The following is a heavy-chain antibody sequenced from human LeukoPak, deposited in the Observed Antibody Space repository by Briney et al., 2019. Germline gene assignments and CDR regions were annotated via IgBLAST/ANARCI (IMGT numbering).Heavy chain of an antibody. J-gene: IGHJ4*02. CDR3: ARVVITFGGVITTGDYFDY. V-gene: IGHV4-59*01. Sequence: PSETLSLTCTVSGGSISSYYWSWIRQPPGKGLEWIGYIYYSGSTNYNPSLKSRVTISVDTSKNQFSLKLSSVTAADTAVYYCARVVITFGGVITTGDYFDYWGQGTLVTVSS. D-gene: IGHD3-16*02. CDR2: IYYSGST. CDR1: GGSISSYY.